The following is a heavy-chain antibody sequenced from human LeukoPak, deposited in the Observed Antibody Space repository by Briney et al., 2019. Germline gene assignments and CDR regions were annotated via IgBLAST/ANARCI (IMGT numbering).Heavy chain of an antibody. CDR1: VGSFSGYY. D-gene: IGHD5-18*01. V-gene: IGHV4-34*01. CDR2: IKHSGST. Sequence: AETLSLTCAVYVGSFSGYYWRWIDHPPGKGVEWLGEIKHSGSTNYNPSLKSRVTISVDTSKNQFSLKLSSVTAAETAVYSCARVDTAMVEDYYGMDVWGQGTTVTVSS. CDR3: ARVDTAMVEDYYGMDV. J-gene: IGHJ6*02.